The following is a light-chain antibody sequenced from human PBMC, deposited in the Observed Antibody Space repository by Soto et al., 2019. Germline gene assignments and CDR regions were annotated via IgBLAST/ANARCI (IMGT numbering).Light chain of an antibody. CDR1: SSNIGSKT. V-gene: IGLV1-44*01. CDR3: SAWDASLNGYV. Sequence: QSVLTQPPSASGTPGQRLTISCSGSSSNIGSKTVNWYQQLPGTAPKLLIYSNYQRPSGVPDRFSGSKSGTSASLDISGLQSEDEADYYCSAWDASLNGYVFGTGTKLTVL. J-gene: IGLJ1*01. CDR2: SNY.